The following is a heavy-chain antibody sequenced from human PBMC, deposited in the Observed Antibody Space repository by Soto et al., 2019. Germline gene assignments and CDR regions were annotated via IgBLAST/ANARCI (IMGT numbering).Heavy chain of an antibody. CDR2: SNPNSGGT. CDR3: ARETPNYYFWSGYYSNWFDP. CDR1: GYTVTGYY. D-gene: IGHD3-3*01. Sequence: VASGKVCGESSGYTVTGYYMHWVRQAPGQGLDGRGWSNPNSGGTNYAQTFQGRVPMTRDTSISTAYMELSRLRSDDTAVYYCARETPNYYFWSGYYSNWFDPWG. J-gene: IGHJ5*02. V-gene: IGHV1-2*02.